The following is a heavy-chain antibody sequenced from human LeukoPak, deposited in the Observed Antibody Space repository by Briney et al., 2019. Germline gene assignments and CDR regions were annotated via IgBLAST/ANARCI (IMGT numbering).Heavy chain of an antibody. J-gene: IGHJ6*03. CDR3: AKDGYNGRQYYYYYMDV. V-gene: IGHV3-33*06. Sequence: GGSLRLSCAASGFTFSSYGMYWVRQAPGKGLEWVAVIWYDGSNQYYADSVKGRFTISRDNSKNTLYLQMNSLRAEDTAVYYCAKDGYNGRQYYYYYMDVWGKGTTVTVSS. CDR1: GFTFSSYG. D-gene: IGHD1-26*01. CDR2: IWYDGSNQ.